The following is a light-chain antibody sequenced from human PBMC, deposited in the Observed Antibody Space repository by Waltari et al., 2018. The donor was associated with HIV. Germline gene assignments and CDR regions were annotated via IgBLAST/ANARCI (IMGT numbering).Light chain of an antibody. CDR2: RNN. CDR1: SPHIGSNY. J-gene: IGLJ1*01. Sequence: QSVLTQPPSASGTPGQRVTIPCSGSSPHIGSNYVYWYQQLPGTAPKLLIYRNNQRPSGVPDRFSGSKSGTSASLAISGLRSEDEADYYCAAWDGRRGVFGTGTKVTVL. CDR3: AAWDGRRGV. V-gene: IGLV1-47*01.